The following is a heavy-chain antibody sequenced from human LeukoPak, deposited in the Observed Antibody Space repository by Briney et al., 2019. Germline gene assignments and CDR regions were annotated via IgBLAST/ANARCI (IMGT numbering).Heavy chain of an antibody. CDR1: GVSISSYY. D-gene: IGHD5-24*01. CDR3: ARDSTSRVRYGMDV. Sequence: SETLSLTCTVSGVSISSYYWSWIRQPPGKGLEWIGYIYYSGSTNYNPSLKSRVTISVDTSKNQFSLKLSSVTAADTAVYYCARDSTSRVRYGMDVWGQGTTVTVSS. J-gene: IGHJ6*02. CDR2: IYYSGST. V-gene: IGHV4-59*01.